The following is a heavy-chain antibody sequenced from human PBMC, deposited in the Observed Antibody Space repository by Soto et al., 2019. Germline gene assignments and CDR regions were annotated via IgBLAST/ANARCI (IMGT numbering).Heavy chain of an antibody. V-gene: IGHV3-23*01. CDR1: GFTFSNYA. CDR2: ISGSGEST. CDR3: EKGGGSCCFDC. J-gene: IGHJ4*02. Sequence: LRLSCAAYGFTFSNYAMSWVRQAPGKGLEWVSAISGSGESTFYGDYVKGRFTVSRDNSKNTLYLQMNSLGVEDTAEYYCEKGGGSCCFDCWGQGTLVTVYS. D-gene: IGHD2-15*01.